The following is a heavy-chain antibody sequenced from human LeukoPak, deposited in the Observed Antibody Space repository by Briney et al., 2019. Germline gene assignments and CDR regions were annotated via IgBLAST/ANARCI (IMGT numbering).Heavy chain of an antibody. CDR3: AALGLVTGAFDC. J-gene: IGHJ4*02. CDR1: GASISSFY. CDR2: IYYTGST. Sequence: TRECLSLTCTVSGASISSFYWSWIRQPPGKPLEWIGFIYYTGSTNYSPSLKSRVSISVGTSQNQFSLKLTSVTAADTAVYSWAALGLVTGAFDCWGQGTLVTVS. V-gene: IGHV4-59*08. D-gene: IGHD2/OR15-2a*01.